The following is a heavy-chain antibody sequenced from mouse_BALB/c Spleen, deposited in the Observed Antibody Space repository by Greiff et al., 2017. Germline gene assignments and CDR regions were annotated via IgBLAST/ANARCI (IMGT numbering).Heavy chain of an antibody. CDR2: IYPGDGDT. CDR1: GYTFTSYW. D-gene: IGHD2-1*01. V-gene: IGHV1-87*01. CDR3: ARLRNGNYGGAMDY. Sequence: QVQLQQSGAELARPGASVKLSCKASGYTFTSYWMQWVKQRPGQGLEWIGAIYPGDGDTRYTQKFKGKATLTADKSSSTAYMQLSSLASEDSAVYYCARLRNGNYGGAMDYWGQGTSVTVSS. J-gene: IGHJ4*01.